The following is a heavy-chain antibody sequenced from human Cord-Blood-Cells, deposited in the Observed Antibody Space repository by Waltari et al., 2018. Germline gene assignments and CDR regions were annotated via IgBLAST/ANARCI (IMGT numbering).Heavy chain of an antibody. CDR2: ISYDGSNK. CDR3: ARDPSSRTGWFDP. Sequence: QVQLVESGGGVVQPGRSLRLSCAASGFTFSSYAMHWVRQAPGKGLELVAVISYDGSNKYYADSVKGRFTISRDNSKNTLYLQMNSRRAEDTAVYYCARDPSSRTGWFDPWGQGTLVTVSS. V-gene: IGHV3-30-3*01. J-gene: IGHJ5*02. CDR1: GFTFSSYA.